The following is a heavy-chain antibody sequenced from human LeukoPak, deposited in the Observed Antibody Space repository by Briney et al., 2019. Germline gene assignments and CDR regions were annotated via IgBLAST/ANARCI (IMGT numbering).Heavy chain of an antibody. CDR1: GFTFSNAW. Sequence: PGGSLRLSCAASGFTFSNAWMSWVRQAPGKGLERVGRIKSKTDGGTTDYAAPVKGRFTISRDDSKNTLYLQMNSLKTEDTAVYYCTTGIHPGPHTYDFWSGSHPDFDYWGQGTLVTVSS. CDR2: IKSKTDGGTT. D-gene: IGHD3-3*01. CDR3: TTGIHPGPHTYDFWSGSHPDFDY. V-gene: IGHV3-15*01. J-gene: IGHJ4*02.